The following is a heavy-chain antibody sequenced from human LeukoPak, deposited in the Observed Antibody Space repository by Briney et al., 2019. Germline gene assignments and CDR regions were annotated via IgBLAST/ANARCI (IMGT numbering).Heavy chain of an antibody. Sequence: SVKVSYKASGGTFSSYAISWVRQAPGQGLEWMGGIIPIFGTANYAQKFQGRVTITADESTSTAYIELSSLRSEDTAVYYCARGTSLDAFDIWGQGTMVTVSS. D-gene: IGHD2-2*01. CDR2: IIPIFGTA. CDR1: GGTFSSYA. J-gene: IGHJ3*02. CDR3: ARGTSLDAFDI. V-gene: IGHV1-69*01.